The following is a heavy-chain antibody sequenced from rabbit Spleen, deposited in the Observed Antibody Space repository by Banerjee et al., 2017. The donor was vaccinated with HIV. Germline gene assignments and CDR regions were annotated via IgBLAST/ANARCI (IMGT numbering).Heavy chain of an antibody. J-gene: IGHJ4*01. D-gene: IGHD1-1*01. Sequence: QSLEESGGGLVQPEGSLTLTCTASGFTFSSSYYMCWVRQAPGKGLEWIACIYGGSGASTAYASWAKGRFTISSHNAQNTVFLQMTSLTAADTATYFCARDLVAVIGWNFSLWGPGTLVTVS. V-gene: IGHV1S40*01. CDR2: IYGGSGAST. CDR1: GFTFSSSYY. CDR3: ARDLVAVIGWNFSL.